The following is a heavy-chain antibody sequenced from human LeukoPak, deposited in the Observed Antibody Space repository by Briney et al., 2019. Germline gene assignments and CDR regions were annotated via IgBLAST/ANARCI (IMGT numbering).Heavy chain of an antibody. J-gene: IGHJ4*02. CDR1: GFTFSSYG. CDR2: ISYDGSNK. Sequence: GRSLRLSCAASGFTFSSYGMHWVRQAPGKGLEWVAVISYDGSNKYYADSVKGRFTISRDNSKNTLYLQMNSLRAEDTAVYYCAKGAGKGVAGTGPFDYWGQGTLVTVSS. V-gene: IGHV3-30*18. D-gene: IGHD6-19*01. CDR3: AKGAGKGVAGTGPFDY.